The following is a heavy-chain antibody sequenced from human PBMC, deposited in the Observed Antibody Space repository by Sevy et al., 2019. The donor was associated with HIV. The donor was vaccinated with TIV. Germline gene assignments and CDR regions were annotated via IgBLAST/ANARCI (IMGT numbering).Heavy chain of an antibody. J-gene: IGHJ6*02. CDR3: ARDLPGDSRMDV. D-gene: IGHD3-22*01. CDR1: GFTFSSYE. V-gene: IGHV3-48*03. Sequence: GGSLRLSCAASGFTFSSYEMNWVRQAPGKGLEWVSYISSSVSPIYYADSVKGRFTISRDNAKNSLYLQMNSLRAEDTGVYYCARDLPGDSRMDVWGQGTTVTVSS. CDR2: ISSSVSPI.